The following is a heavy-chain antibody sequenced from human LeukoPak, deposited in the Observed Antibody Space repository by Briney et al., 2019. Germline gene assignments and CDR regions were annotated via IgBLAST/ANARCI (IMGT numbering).Heavy chain of an antibody. D-gene: IGHD3-16*01. CDR1: GGTFSSYA. CDR3: ARYDWKWTDPRAYYYYGMDV. Sequence: GASVKVSCKASGGTFSSYAISWVRQAPGQGLEWMGGIIPIFGTANYAQKFQGRVTITADESTSTAYMELSSLRSEDTAVYYCARYDWKWTDPRAYYYYGMDVWGQGTTVTVSS. J-gene: IGHJ6*02. V-gene: IGHV1-69*13. CDR2: IIPIFGTA.